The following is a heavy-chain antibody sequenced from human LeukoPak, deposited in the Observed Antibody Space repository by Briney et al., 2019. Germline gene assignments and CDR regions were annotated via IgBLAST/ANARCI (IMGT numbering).Heavy chain of an antibody. CDR3: ARDQYDSVWGSYRPYFDF. Sequence: ASVKVSCKASGYTFSSYGISWVRQAPGQGLEWMGSISPYTGDTKYAERLQDRVVMTTDTSTRTAYMELRSLTSDDTAVFYCARDQYDSVWGSYRPYFDFWGQGTLVTVSS. D-gene: IGHD3-16*02. CDR1: GYTFSSYG. CDR2: ISPYTGDT. J-gene: IGHJ4*02. V-gene: IGHV1-18*04.